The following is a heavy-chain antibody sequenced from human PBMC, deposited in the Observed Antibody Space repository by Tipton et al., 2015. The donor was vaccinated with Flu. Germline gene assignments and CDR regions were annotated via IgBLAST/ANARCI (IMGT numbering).Heavy chain of an antibody. CDR3: ARLWFDYYYYGMDV. Sequence: QVQLVQSGAEVKKPGASVKVSCKASGYTFTSYDINWVRQATGQGLEWMGWMNPNSGNTGYAQKFQGRVTMTRNTSISTAYMELSSLRSEDPAVYYCARLWFDYYYYGMDVWGQGTTVPVSS. CDR2: MNPNSGNT. CDR1: GYTFTSYD. J-gene: IGHJ6*02. V-gene: IGHV1-8*01. D-gene: IGHD5-18*01.